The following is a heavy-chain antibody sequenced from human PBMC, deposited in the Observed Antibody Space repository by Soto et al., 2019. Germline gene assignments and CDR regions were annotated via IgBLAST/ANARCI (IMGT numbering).Heavy chain of an antibody. Sequence: QLQLQESGPGLVKPSETLSLTCTVSGGSITSSSYYWGWIRQPPGKGLEWFWCIYYIGNTYYTPSLKSRVTISVDTSMTQFSLKLSSVTAADTAVYYCAREGGRYCSGGSSPVDYWGQGTLVTVSS. D-gene: IGHD2-15*01. J-gene: IGHJ4*02. CDR3: AREGGRYCSGGSSPVDY. V-gene: IGHV4-39*02. CDR2: IYYIGNT. CDR1: GGSITSSSYY.